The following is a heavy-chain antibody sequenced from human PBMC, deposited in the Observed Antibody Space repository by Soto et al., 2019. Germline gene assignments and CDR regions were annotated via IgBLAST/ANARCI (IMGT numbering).Heavy chain of an antibody. D-gene: IGHD3-9*01. V-gene: IGHV3-23*01. CDR2: ISNSDDVG. J-gene: IGHJ4*02. CDR3: ATSFRYFDN. CDR1: GFNFNNHV. Sequence: EVQLLESGGGLVHPLGSLRLSCSGSGFNFNNHVINWVRQAPGKGLEWVASISNSDDVGFYADSVRGRFSVTRDRSKNTVTLQMNNLTLDDTAVYYCATSFRYFDNWGQGTRVTVSS.